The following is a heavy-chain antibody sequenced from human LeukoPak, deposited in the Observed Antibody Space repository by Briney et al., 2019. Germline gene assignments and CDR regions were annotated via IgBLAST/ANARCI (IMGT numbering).Heavy chain of an antibody. D-gene: IGHD3-3*01. CDR1: GFTFSDYW. CDR3: ARDAYDDASGS. Sequence: PGGSLRLSCTGSGFTFSDYWMTWARQAPGEGLEWVANLRPDGSDKYYVDSVKGRFTISRDNAKKLVYLQMNSLRAEDTAVYYCARDAYDDASGSWGQGTLVTVSS. V-gene: IGHV3-7*01. J-gene: IGHJ5*02. CDR2: LRPDGSDK.